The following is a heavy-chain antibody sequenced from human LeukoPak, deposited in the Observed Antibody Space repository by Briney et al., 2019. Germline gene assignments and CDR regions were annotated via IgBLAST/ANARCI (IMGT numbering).Heavy chain of an antibody. CDR1: GFIFSSYA. V-gene: IGHV3-23*01. CDR3: AKAPIMITFGGFFDY. CDR2: ISGSGGTI. D-gene: IGHD3-16*01. J-gene: IGHJ4*02. Sequence: GGSLRLSCVGSGFIFSSYAMSWVRQAPGKGLEWVSVISGSGGTIYYADSVKGRFSISRDNFKNMLHLQMNSLRAEDTAVYYCAKAPIMITFGGFFDYWGQGTLVTVSS.